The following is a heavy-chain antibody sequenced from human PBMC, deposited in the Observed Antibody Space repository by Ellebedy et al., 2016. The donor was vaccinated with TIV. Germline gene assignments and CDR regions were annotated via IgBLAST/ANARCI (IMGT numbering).Heavy chain of an antibody. CDR3: VSSASMDAFDL. D-gene: IGHD3-16*01. CDR2: LYYTGST. J-gene: IGHJ3*01. V-gene: IGHV4-59*01. Sequence: SETLSLTCAVSGGSLSDNYWTWIRQPPGKALEWIGYLYYTGSTNYNPSLKSPVTISVNTPRNQFSLKLSYVTAADTAVYYCVSSASMDAFDLWGQGTKVTVSS. CDR1: GGSLSDNY.